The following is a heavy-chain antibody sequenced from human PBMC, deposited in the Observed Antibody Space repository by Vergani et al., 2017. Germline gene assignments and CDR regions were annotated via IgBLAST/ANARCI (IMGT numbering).Heavy chain of an antibody. CDR1: GFTFSNFA. CDR3: AKDPKYCSNMRCPRPGDS. J-gene: IGHJ5*02. V-gene: IGHV3-23*01. Sequence: EEQLLESGGGFVQPGGSLRLSCAASGFTFSNFAMIWVRQAPGKGLEWVSTISASGGISYYTDSVKGRFTISRDNSNSTLFLQMNSLRAADTAFYYCAKDPKYCSNMRCPRPGDSWGQGLLVTVSS. D-gene: IGHD3-16*01. CDR2: ISASGGIS.